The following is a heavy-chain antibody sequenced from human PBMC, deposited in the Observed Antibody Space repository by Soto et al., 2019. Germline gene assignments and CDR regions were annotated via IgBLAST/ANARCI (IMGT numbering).Heavy chain of an antibody. CDR1: GGSVSSGSYY. Sequence: QVQLQESGPGLVKPSETLSLTCTVSGGSVSSGSYYWSWIRQPPGKGLEWIGYIYCSGSTNYNPSLKSRVTISVDTSKNQFSLKLSSVTAADTAVYYCARDLGRVGWFDPWGQGTLVTVSS. J-gene: IGHJ5*02. CDR2: IYCSGST. CDR3: ARDLGRVGWFDP. V-gene: IGHV4-61*01. D-gene: IGHD3-16*01.